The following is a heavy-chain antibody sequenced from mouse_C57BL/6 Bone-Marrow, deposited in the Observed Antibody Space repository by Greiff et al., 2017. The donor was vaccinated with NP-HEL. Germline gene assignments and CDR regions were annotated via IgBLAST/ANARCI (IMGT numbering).Heavy chain of an antibody. V-gene: IGHV5-6*01. CDR1: GFTFSSYG. J-gene: IGHJ1*03. CDR3: ARGVLRYQGYFDV. D-gene: IGHD1-1*01. CDR2: ISSGGSYT. Sequence: EVKLVESGGDLVKPGGSLKLSCAASGFTFSSYGMSWVRQTPDKRLEWVATISSGGSYTYYPDSVKGRFTISRDNAKNTLYLQMSSLKSEDTAMYYCARGVLRYQGYFDVWGTGTTVTVSS.